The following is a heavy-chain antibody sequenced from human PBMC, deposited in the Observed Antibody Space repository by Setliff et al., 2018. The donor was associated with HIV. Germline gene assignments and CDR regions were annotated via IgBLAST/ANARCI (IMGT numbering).Heavy chain of an antibody. Sequence: LSLTCAVYGGSFSGYYWSWIRQPPGKGLEWIGEINHSGSTNYNPSLKSRVTISVDTSKNQFSLKLSSVTAADTAVYYCARGAVLRYFHWLSLFDYWGQGTLVTVSS. D-gene: IGHD3-9*01. CDR3: ARGAVLRYFHWLSLFDY. V-gene: IGHV4-34*01. CDR1: GGSFSGYY. J-gene: IGHJ4*02. CDR2: INHSGST.